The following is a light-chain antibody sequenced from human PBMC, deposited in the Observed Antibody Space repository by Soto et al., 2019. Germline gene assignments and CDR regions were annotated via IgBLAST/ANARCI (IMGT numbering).Light chain of an antibody. J-gene: IGKJ4*01. V-gene: IGKV1-9*01. CDR1: QGINSD. CDR3: QQRVTYPIT. Sequence: DIQLTQSPSFLSVSVGDRVSITCRASQGINSDLVWYQQKPGKAPEPLIYGASTLQNGVPSRFSGTGSWKEFTLTISSLQPEDFASYYCQQRVTYPITFGGGTKVEIK. CDR2: GAS.